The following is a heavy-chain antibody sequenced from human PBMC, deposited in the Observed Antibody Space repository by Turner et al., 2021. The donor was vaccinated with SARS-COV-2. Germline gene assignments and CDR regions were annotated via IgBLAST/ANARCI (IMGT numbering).Heavy chain of an antibody. CDR3: ARDWRAGNY. D-gene: IGHD3-3*01. V-gene: IGHV3-64*01. CDR2: ISSYGGST. CDR1: GFTFSTYA. J-gene: IGHJ4*02. Sequence: EEQLVESGGGLVQPGGSLRLSCAASGFTFSTYAMHWVRQAPGKGLEYVSAISSYGGSTYYANSVKGRFTISRDNSKNTLYLQMGSLRAEDMAVYYCARDWRAGNYWGQGTLVTVSS.